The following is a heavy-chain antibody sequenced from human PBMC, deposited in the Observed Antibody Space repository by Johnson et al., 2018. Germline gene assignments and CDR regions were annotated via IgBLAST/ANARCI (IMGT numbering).Heavy chain of an antibody. V-gene: IGHV4-39*01. CDR1: GGSVSSSTYY. CDR3: ARHHYYYSYGMDV. Sequence: QVQLQESGPGLVKPSETLSLTCTVSGGSVSSSTYYWGWIRQSPGRGLEWIGSIFYSGSTYYNPFLKSRVTISVDTSKNQFSLKLSSVPAPDTSVYYCARHHYYYSYGMDVWGQGTTVTVSS. CDR2: IFYSGST. J-gene: IGHJ6*02.